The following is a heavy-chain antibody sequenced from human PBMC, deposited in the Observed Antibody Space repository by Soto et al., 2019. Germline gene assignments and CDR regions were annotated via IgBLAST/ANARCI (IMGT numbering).Heavy chain of an antibody. CDR2: ISPMFGKA. CDR1: GGTFNNYA. Sequence: QVQLVQSGAEVKRPGSSVKVSCKASGGTFNNYAINWVRQAPGQGLEWMGDISPMFGKANYAQKFQGRVKITADDSTAPAYLELSSLRSEDTALYYCAREVEVHTPVFGFWGQGSLVTVSS. J-gene: IGHJ4*02. D-gene: IGHD2-2*01. V-gene: IGHV1-69*01. CDR3: AREVEVHTPVFGF.